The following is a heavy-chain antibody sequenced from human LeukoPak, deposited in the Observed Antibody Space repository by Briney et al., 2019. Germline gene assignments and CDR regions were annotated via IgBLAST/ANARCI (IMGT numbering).Heavy chain of an antibody. CDR3: ARGFPEEFDN. V-gene: IGHV3-64*01. CDR2: ISNNGAAT. J-gene: IGHJ4*02. Sequence: GGSLRLSCAASGFTFSNYAMNWVRQAPGKGLEFDSGISNNGAATYYANSVKGRFTISRDNSKNTLYLRMDSLRTEDMAIYYCARGFPEEFDNWGQGTLVTVSS. CDR1: GFTFSNYA. D-gene: IGHD1-14*01.